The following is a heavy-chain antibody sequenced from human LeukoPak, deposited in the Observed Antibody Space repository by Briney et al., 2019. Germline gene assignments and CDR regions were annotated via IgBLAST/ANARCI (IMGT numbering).Heavy chain of an antibody. D-gene: IGHD3-3*01. CDR2: IYYSGST. J-gene: IGHJ4*02. V-gene: IGHV4-39*01. CDR1: GGSISSSSYY. CDR3: ASRPFLSLEWLSPFDY. Sequence: SETLSLICTVSGGSISSSSYYWGWIRQPPGKGLEWIGSIYYSGSTYYNPSLKSRVTISVDTSKNQFSLKLSSVTAADTAVYYCASRPFLSLEWLSPFDYWGQGTLVTVSS.